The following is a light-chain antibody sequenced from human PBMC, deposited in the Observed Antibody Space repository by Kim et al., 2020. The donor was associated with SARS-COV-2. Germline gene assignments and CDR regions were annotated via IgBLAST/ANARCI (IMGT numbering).Light chain of an antibody. Sequence: SASVGDRVTITCRATQSVSINLKWYQQRPGKAPRLLIYGASTLQSGVPSRFSGSGSGTGFTLTISSLQPEDFAIYYCQQTFSTQYSFGQGTKLEI. CDR2: GAS. CDR1: QSVSIN. CDR3: QQTFSTQYS. V-gene: IGKV1-39*01. J-gene: IGKJ2*03.